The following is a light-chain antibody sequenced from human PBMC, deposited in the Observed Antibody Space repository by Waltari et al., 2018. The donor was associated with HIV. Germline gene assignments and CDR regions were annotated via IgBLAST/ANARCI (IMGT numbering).Light chain of an antibody. CDR2: EDN. CDR1: SGSIASHY. J-gene: IGLJ3*02. V-gene: IGLV6-57*02. Sequence: NFMLTQPHSVSESPGKTVTIPCTGSSGSIASHYVYWYQQRPGSAPTTVIYEDNQRPSWVPDRFSGSIDSSSNSASLTISGLKTEDEADYYCQSYDSSNHWVFGGGTKLTVL. CDR3: QSYDSSNHWV.